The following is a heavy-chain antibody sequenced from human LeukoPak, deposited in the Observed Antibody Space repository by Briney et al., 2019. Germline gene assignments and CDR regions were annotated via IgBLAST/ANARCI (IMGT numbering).Heavy chain of an antibody. J-gene: IGHJ4*02. CDR3: ARDGHFETGFGY. D-gene: IGHD3-3*02. V-gene: IGHV3-21*01. CDR1: GFTFSSYS. CDR2: ISSSSSYI. Sequence: GGSLRLSCAASGFTFSSYSMNWVRQAPGKGLEWVSSISSSSSYIYYADSVKGRFTISRDNAKNSLYLQMNSLRAEDTAVYYCARDGHFETGFGYWGQGTLVTVSS.